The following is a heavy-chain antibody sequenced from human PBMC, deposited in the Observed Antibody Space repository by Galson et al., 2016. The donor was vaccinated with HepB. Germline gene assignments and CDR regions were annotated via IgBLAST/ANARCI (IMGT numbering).Heavy chain of an antibody. J-gene: IGHJ5*02. CDR2: IWYDGSNK. CDR1: GFTFSSYG. Sequence: SLRLSCAASGFTFSSYGMHWVRQAPGRGLEWVALIWYDGSNKYYADSVKGRFTISRDNSKNTLYLQMNSLRAEDTAVYYCARGGASCSGGSCYFWFDPWGQGTPVTVSS. D-gene: IGHD2-15*01. CDR3: ARGGASCSGGSCYFWFDP. V-gene: IGHV3-33*01.